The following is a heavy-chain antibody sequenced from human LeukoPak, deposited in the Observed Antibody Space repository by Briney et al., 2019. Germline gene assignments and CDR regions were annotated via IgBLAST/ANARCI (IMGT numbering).Heavy chain of an antibody. Sequence: PGGSLRLSCAASGFAFSSYAMHWVRQAPGKGLEWVEVISYDGSNKYYADSVKGRFTISRDNSKNTLYLQMNSLRAEDTAVYYCARGPLAAADPYYFDYWGQGTLVTVSS. CDR1: GFAFSSYA. CDR3: ARGPLAAADPYYFDY. CDR2: ISYDGSNK. D-gene: IGHD6-13*01. V-gene: IGHV3-30-3*01. J-gene: IGHJ4*02.